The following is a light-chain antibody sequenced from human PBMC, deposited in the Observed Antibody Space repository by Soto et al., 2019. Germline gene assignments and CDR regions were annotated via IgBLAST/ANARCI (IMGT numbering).Light chain of an antibody. CDR2: EVS. V-gene: IGLV2-14*01. Sequence: QSVLTQPASVSGTPGQSITIYCTGTSSDVGGYNYVSWYQQHPGKAPKLMIYEVSNRPSGVSNRFSGSKSGNTASLTISGLQAEDEADYYCSSFTSSSTFVFGTGTKVTVL. CDR3: SSFTSSSTFV. CDR1: SSDVGGYNY. J-gene: IGLJ1*01.